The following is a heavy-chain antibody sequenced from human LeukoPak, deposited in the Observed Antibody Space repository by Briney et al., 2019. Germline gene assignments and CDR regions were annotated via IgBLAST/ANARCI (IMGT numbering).Heavy chain of an antibody. V-gene: IGHV3-30-3*01. CDR3: AREGDGYNRRYFDY. Sequence: GGSLRLSCAASGFTFSSYAMHWVRQAPGKGLEWVAVISYDGSNKYYADSVKGRFTISRDNSKNTLYLQMNSLRAEDTAVYYCAREGDGYNRRYFDYWGQGTLVTVSS. CDR1: GFTFSSYA. D-gene: IGHD5-24*01. CDR2: ISYDGSNK. J-gene: IGHJ4*02.